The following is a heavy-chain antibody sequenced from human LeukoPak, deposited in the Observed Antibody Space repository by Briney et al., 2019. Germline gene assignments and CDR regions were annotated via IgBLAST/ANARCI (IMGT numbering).Heavy chain of an antibody. CDR3: AKTIFGVVIGNFDY. CDR1: GFTFDDYG. Sequence: GGSLRLSCAASGFTFDDYGMSWVRQAPGKGLEWVSAISGSGGSTYYADSVKGRFTISRDNSKNTLYLQMNSLRAEDTAVYYCAKTIFGVVIGNFDYWGQGTLVTVSS. D-gene: IGHD3-3*01. V-gene: IGHV3-23*01. CDR2: ISGSGGST. J-gene: IGHJ4*02.